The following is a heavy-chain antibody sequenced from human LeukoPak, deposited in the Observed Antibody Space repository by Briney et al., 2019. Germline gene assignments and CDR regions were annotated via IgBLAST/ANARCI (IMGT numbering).Heavy chain of an antibody. V-gene: IGHV3-30*03. CDR2: ISYDESDK. CDR3: ARIDHDRSGLDY. Sequence: GGSLRLSCAVSGFTFRNYGMHWVRQAPGKGLEWVAVISYDESDKYYGDSVKGRFTISRDNSKNTLYLQMNSLRAEDTANYYCARIDHDRSGLDYWGQGTLVTVSS. J-gene: IGHJ4*02. CDR1: GFTFRNYG. D-gene: IGHD3-22*01.